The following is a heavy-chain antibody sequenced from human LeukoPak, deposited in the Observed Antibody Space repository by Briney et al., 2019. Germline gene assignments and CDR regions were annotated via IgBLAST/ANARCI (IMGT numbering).Heavy chain of an antibody. CDR1: GFTVSSNY. Sequence: GGSLRLSCAASGFTVSSNYMSWVRQAPGKGLDWVSVISGSAHKIRYADSVKGRFTISRDNSENIVYLQMNNLRVEDTAVYYCAGRPTGYSSGYIHWGQGTLVTVSS. J-gene: IGHJ4*02. CDR2: ISGSAHKI. CDR3: AGRPTGYSSGYIH. D-gene: IGHD5-18*01. V-gene: IGHV3-53*01.